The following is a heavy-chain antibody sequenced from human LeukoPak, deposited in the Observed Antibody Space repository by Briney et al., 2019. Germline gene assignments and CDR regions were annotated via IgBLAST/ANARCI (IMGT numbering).Heavy chain of an antibody. D-gene: IGHD1-26*01. CDR2: MHYSGTT. V-gene: IGHV4-59*02. CDR3: ARDIRVIGATLYFDY. Sequence: PSETLSLTCSVSGESVSSYFWSWVRQPPGKGQEWIAYMHYSGTTNYNASLKSRLTMSVDTSKNQFSLMLSSVTAADTAVYYCARDIRVIGATLYFDYWGQGILVTVS. CDR1: GESVSSYF. J-gene: IGHJ4*02.